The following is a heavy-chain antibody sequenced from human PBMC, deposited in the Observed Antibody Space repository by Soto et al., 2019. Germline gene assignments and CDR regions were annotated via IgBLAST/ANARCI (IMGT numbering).Heavy chain of an antibody. CDR1: GDTSTSYY. V-gene: IGHV4-59*01. CDR2: IHNSGTS. Sequence: SETLSLTCTVSGDTSTSYYWGWIRQAPGKGLEWIGHIHNSGTSTHNPSLNGRVTISIDMSKKRFSLKLTSLTSADTAVYYCARDFYDSVGYTWFDSWSQGTLVTVSS. D-gene: IGHD3-22*01. J-gene: IGHJ5*01. CDR3: ARDFYDSVGYTWFDS.